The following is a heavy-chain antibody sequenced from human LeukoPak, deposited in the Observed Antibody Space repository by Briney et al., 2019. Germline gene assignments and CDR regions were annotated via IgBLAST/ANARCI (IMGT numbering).Heavy chain of an antibody. D-gene: IGHD4-17*01. Sequence: SETLSLTCTVPGGSISSGSYFWSWIRQPAGKGLEWIGRIYTSGSTNYNPSLKSRVTVSVDTSKNQFSLKLSSVTAADTAVYYCARDLSDYGVHFDYWGQGTLVTVSS. CDR2: IYTSGST. V-gene: IGHV4-61*02. J-gene: IGHJ4*02. CDR1: GGSISSGSYF. CDR3: ARDLSDYGVHFDY.